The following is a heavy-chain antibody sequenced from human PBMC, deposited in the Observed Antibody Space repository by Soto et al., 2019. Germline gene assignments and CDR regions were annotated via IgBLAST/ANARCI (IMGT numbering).Heavy chain of an antibody. J-gene: IGHJ4*02. V-gene: IGHV4-59*01. CDR1: GGSISSYY. Sequence: LSLTCTVSGGSISSYYWSWIRQPPGKGLEWIGYIYYSGSTNYNPSLKSRVTISVDTSKNQFSLKLSSVTAADTAVYYCARVLRGYSYGLDYWGQGTLVTVSS. CDR2: IYYSGST. D-gene: IGHD5-18*01. CDR3: ARVLRGYSYGLDY.